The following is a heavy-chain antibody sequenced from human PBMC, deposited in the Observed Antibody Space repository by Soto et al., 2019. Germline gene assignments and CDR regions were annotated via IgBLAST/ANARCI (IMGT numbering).Heavy chain of an antibody. CDR3: ARQGFGPLHGLVDV. CDR2: VHHIWGS. Sequence: QVQLQESGPGLVKPSETLSLSCTVSGGSISSYYWSWFRQSPGKRMEWIGYVHHIWGSSYSPSLPSRVAISLTTSTRQFSLKVTSVPATDTAVYYCARQGFGPLHGLVDVWGQGTTVTVSS. CDR1: GGSISSYY. J-gene: IGHJ6*02. V-gene: IGHV4-59*08. D-gene: IGHD3-10*01.